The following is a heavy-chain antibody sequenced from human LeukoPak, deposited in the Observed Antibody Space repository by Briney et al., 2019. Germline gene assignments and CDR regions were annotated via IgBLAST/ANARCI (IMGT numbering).Heavy chain of an antibody. V-gene: IGHV3-74*01. CDR2: INTDGSTT. J-gene: IGHJ4*02. CDR1: GFTFSTYW. Sequence: PGGSLRLSCAASGFTFSTYWMHWVRQAPGKGLVWVPRINTDGSTTTYADSVKGRFTISRDNAKNTLYLQMNSLRAEDTAVYYCAREKKSSTSMDYWGQGTLVTVST. D-gene: IGHD2-2*01. CDR3: AREKKSSTSMDY.